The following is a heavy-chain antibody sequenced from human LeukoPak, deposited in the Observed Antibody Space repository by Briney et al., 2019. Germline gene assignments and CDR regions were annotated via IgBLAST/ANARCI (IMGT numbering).Heavy chain of an antibody. CDR3: AIYTAADAFDI. CDR2: MNPNSGNT. CDR1: GYTFTSYD. J-gene: IGHJ3*02. Sequence: GASVTVSCKASGYTFTSYDINWVRQATGQGLEWMGWMNPNSGNTGYAQKFQGRVTITRNTSISTAYMELSSLRSEDTAVYYCAIYTAADAFDIWGQGTMVTVSS. D-gene: IGHD5-18*01. V-gene: IGHV1-8*03.